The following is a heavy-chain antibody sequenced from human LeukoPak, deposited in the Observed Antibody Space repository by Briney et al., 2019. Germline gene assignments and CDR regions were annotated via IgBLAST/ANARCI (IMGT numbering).Heavy chain of an antibody. CDR3: ARGESKRYSGYDYYVMDV. CDR2: ISYSGST. J-gene: IGHJ6*02. D-gene: IGHD5-12*01. CDR1: GGSIGSSSYY. V-gene: IGHV4-61*05. Sequence: PSETLSLTCTVSGGSIGSSSYYWGWIRQPPGKGLEWIGYISYSGSTNYNPSLKRRVTISVATTKNQFSLKVSSVTAADTAVYYCARGESKRYSGYDYYVMDVWGQGTTVTVSS.